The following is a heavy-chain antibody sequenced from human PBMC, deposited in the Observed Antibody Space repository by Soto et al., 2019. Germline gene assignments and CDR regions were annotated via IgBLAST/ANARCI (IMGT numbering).Heavy chain of an antibody. Sequence: SGGGLRLSCAASGYTFSTYSMHLVRPAPGKGLEYVSVINSNGGSTFYANSVKGRFTISRDNSKNTLYLQMGSLRVEDTGVYYCARAPGYSGYDALDYWGQGTLVTVSS. CDR1: GYTFSTYS. CDR2: INSNGGST. D-gene: IGHD5-12*01. CDR3: ARAPGYSGYDALDY. V-gene: IGHV3-64*01. J-gene: IGHJ4*02.